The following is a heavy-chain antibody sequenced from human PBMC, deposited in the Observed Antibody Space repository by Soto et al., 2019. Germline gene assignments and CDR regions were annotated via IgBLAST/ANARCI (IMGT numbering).Heavy chain of an antibody. J-gene: IGHJ6*02. CDR1: GYIFVNYG. CDR3: VMVDNYVTPTPQDV. CDR2: ISPYTCNT. Sequence: QVQLVQSGDEVKKPGASVKVSCKASGYIFVNYGIAWGRQAPRQGLEWMGWISPYTCNTHSASKVHGRLTMTTDTSTSTAYMDLGSLTSADTAVYYCVMVDNYVTPTPQDVWGQGTTVTFSS. V-gene: IGHV1-18*01. D-gene: IGHD3-16*01.